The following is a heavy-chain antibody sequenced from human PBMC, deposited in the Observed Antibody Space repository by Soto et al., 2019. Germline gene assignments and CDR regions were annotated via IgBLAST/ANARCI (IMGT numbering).Heavy chain of an antibody. D-gene: IGHD3-22*01. Sequence: QVQLVESGGVVVQPGRSLRLSCAASGFTFSSYGMHWVRQAPGKGLEWVAVISYDGSNKYYADSVKGRFTISRDNSKNTLYLQMNSLRAEDTAVYYCAKETYYYDSSGYYYVKYFDYWGQGTLVTVSS. V-gene: IGHV3-30*18. CDR1: GFTFSSYG. CDR3: AKETYYYDSSGYYYVKYFDY. CDR2: ISYDGSNK. J-gene: IGHJ4*02.